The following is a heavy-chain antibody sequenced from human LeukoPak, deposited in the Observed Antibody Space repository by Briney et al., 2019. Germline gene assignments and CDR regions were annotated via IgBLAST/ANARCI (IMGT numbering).Heavy chain of an antibody. J-gene: IGHJ5*02. D-gene: IGHD1-26*01. Sequence: GGFLRLSCAASGFTFSGYSMNWVRQAPGKGLEWVSSISSGSSFIYYADSVKGRFTVSRDNAKNSLYLQMNSLRAEDTAVYYCARDQGGERWFDPWGQRTLVTVSS. CDR3: ARDQGGERWFDP. CDR2: ISSGSSFI. V-gene: IGHV3-21*01. CDR1: GFTFSGYS.